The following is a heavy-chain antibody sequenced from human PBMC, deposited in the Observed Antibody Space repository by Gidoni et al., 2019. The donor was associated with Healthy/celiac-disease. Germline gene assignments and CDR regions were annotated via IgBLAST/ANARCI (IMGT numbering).Heavy chain of an antibody. J-gene: IGHJ4*02. CDR1: GFTFSSYA. D-gene: IGHD3-10*01. CDR3: AKDNTLLWFGELLSVGFDY. V-gene: IGHV3-23*01. CDR2: ISGSGGST. Sequence: EVQLLESGGGLVQPGGSLRLSCAASGFTFSSYAMSWVRQGPGKGLEWVSAISGSGGSTYYADSVKGRFTISRDNSKNTLYLQMNSLRAEDTAVYYCAKDNTLLWFGELLSVGFDYWGQGTLVTVSS.